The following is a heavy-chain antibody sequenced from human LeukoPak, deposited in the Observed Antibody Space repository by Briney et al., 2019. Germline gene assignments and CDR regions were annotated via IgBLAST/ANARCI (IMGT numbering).Heavy chain of an antibody. CDR3: AKDHTSLGGLDY. CDR1: GFSFSSFA. D-gene: IGHD2-2*01. Sequence: GGSLRLACAASGFSFSSFAMTWVRQAPGKGLEWVSVIRGGGESTTYADAVKGRFTISRDDSKNTVYLQMNSLRADDTAVYYCAKDHTSLGGLDYWGQGTLVTVSS. J-gene: IGHJ4*02. CDR2: IRGGGEST. V-gene: IGHV3-23*01.